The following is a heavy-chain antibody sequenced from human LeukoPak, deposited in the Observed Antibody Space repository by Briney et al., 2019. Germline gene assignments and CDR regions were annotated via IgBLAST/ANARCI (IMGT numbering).Heavy chain of an antibody. V-gene: IGHV1-24*01. CDR2: FDPEDGET. D-gene: IGHD6-13*01. CDR1: GYTLTELS. CDR3: ARRGSSWYWYFDL. J-gene: IGHJ2*01. Sequence: ASVKVSCKVSGYTLTELSMHWVRQAPGKELEWMGGFDPEDGETIYAQKFQGRVTMTEDTSTDTAYMELSSLRSADTAVYYCARRGSSWYWYFDLWGRGTLVTVSS.